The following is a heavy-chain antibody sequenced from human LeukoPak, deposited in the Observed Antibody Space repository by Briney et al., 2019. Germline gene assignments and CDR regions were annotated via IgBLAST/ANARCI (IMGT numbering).Heavy chain of an antibody. CDR1: GFTFSSYA. J-gene: IGHJ4*02. CDR3: ARDHVIAAAGTFDY. D-gene: IGHD6-13*01. CDR2: ISYDGSNK. V-gene: IGHV3-30-3*01. Sequence: PGRSLRLSCGASGFTFSSYAMHWVRQAPGKGLEWVAVISYDGSNKYYADSVKGRFTISRDNSKNTLYLQMNSLRAEDTAVYYCARDHVIAAAGTFDYWGQGTLVTVSS.